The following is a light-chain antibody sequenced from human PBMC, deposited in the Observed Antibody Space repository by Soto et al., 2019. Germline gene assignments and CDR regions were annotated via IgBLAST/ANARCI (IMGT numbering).Light chain of an antibody. V-gene: IGLV2-23*01. Sequence: QSALTEPACVTVSPGQSITISCTGTSSDIGTYNVVSWYQQHPGKAPKVMIYEATKRPSGVSNRFSGSKSGNTASLTISGLQAEDEADYYCSSYAGSSTYVFGTGTKVTVL. CDR3: SSYAGSSTYV. CDR1: SSDIGTYNV. CDR2: EAT. J-gene: IGLJ1*01.